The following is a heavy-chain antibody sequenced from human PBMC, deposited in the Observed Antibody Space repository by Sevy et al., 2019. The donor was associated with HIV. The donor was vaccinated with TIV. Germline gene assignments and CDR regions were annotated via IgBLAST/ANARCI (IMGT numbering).Heavy chain of an antibody. CDR3: ARLRIAARPQGYYGMDV. D-gene: IGHD6-6*01. J-gene: IGHJ6*02. Sequence: GGSLRLSCAASGFTFSSYSMNWVRQAPGKGLEWVSSISSSSYIYYADSVKGRFTISRDNAKNSLYLQMNSLRAEDTAVYYCARLRIAARPQGYYGMDVWGQGTTVTVSS. CDR2: ISSSSYI. V-gene: IGHV3-21*01. CDR1: GFTFSSYS.